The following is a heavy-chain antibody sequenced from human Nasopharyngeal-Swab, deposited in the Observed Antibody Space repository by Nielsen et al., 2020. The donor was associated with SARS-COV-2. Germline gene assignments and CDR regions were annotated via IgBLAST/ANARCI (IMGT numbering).Heavy chain of an antibody. V-gene: IGHV3-73*01. D-gene: IGHD2-15*01. CDR2: IRSKGNTYAT. CDR3: TRCGGGCYSGRDY. Sequence: GGSLRLSCAASGFTFSDSAIHWVRQASGEGLEWVARIRSKGNTYATAYSASVKGRFIIFRDDPTNTAYLQMNSLKTEDTAMYYCTRCGGGCYSGRDYWGQGTLVTVSS. J-gene: IGHJ4*02. CDR1: GFTFSDSA.